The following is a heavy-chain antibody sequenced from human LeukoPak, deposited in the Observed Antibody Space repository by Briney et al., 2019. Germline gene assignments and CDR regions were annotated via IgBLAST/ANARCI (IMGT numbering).Heavy chain of an antibody. V-gene: IGHV4-59*01. Sequence: SETLSLTCTVSGASISSYYWSWIRQPPGKVLKWIGYIYYSGSTNYNPALKKRVTIPVDTPKNQFSLKRGASTAADTARYYFGGHTYNHSVKSRINISVDKSKNPFSLKLGSVTAADKAVYYCARVRSGTSCPGDCWFDPWGQGTLVTVSS. CDR3: GGHTYNHSVKSRINISVDKSKNPFSLKLGSVTAADKAVYYCARVRSGTSCPGDCWFDP. J-gene: IGHJ5*02. CDR2: IYYSGST. CDR1: GASISSYY. D-gene: IGHD3-10*01.